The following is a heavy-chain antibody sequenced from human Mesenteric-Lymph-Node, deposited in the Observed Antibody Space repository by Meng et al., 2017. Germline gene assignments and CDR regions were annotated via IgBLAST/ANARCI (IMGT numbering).Heavy chain of an antibody. CDR3: ASEDLDWLSI. V-gene: IGHV3-23*01. CDR1: GFTFSSYA. D-gene: IGHD3-9*01. CDR2: ISASGDST. J-gene: IGHJ4*02. Sequence: GGSLRLSCAASGFTFSSYAMSWVRQAPGKGLEWVSGISASGDSTFYADSVKGRFTISRDNAKNSLYLQMNSLRAEDTAVYYCASEDLDWLSIWGQGTLVTVSS.